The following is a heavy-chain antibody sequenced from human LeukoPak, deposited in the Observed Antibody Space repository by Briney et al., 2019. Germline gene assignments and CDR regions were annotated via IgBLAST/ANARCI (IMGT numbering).Heavy chain of an antibody. J-gene: IGHJ4*02. V-gene: IGHV3-7*01. CDR3: ASWGLMVRGVFDH. Sequence: GGSLRLSCAASGFTFSSYWMSWVRQAPGKGLEWVANIKQDGSEKYYVDSVKGRFTISRDNAKNSLYLQMNSLRAEDTAVYYCASWGLMVRGVFDHWGQGTLVTVSS. CDR2: IKQDGSEK. CDR1: GFTFSSYW. D-gene: IGHD3-10*01.